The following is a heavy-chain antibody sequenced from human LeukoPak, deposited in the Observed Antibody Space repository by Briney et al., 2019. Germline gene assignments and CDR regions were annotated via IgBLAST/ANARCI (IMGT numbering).Heavy chain of an antibody. J-gene: IGHJ4*02. V-gene: IGHV3-30*04. CDR1: GFTFSSYV. D-gene: IGHD6-6*01. CDR2: MSYDGSNE. CDR3: ARDKGTSYLLSFDY. Sequence: HAGGSLRLSCAASGFTFSSYVMHWVRQAPCKGLEWVAIMSYDGSNEYYADSVKGRFTISRDNSKNTLYLQMNSLRAADTAVYYCARDKGTSYLLSFDYWGQGTLVTVSS.